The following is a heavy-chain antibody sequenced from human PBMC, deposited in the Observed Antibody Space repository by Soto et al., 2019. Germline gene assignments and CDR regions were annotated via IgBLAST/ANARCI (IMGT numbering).Heavy chain of an antibody. CDR1: GGTFSSYA. Sequence: SVKVSCKASGGTFSSYAISWVRQAPGQGLEWMGGIIPIFGTANYAQKFQGRVTIIADKSTSTAYMELSSLRSEDTAVYYCARDQGGRGYSYGYYYYGMDVWGQGTTVTVSS. V-gene: IGHV1-69*06. CDR3: ARDQGGRGYSYGYYYYGMDV. J-gene: IGHJ6*02. CDR2: IIPIFGTA. D-gene: IGHD5-18*01.